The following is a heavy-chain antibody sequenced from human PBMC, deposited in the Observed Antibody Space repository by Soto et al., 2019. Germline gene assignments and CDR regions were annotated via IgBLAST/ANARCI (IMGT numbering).Heavy chain of an antibody. CDR1: GGTFSSYT. D-gene: IGHD6-13*01. CDR3: AGGGPHRQQLVRPAYYYGMDV. V-gene: IGHV1-69*02. J-gene: IGHJ6*02. Sequence: SVKVSCKASGGTFSSYTISWVRQAPGQGLEWMGRIIPILGIANYAQKFQGRVTITADKSTSTAYMELSSLRSEDTAVYYCAGGGPHRQQLVRPAYYYGMDVWGQGTTVTVSS. CDR2: IIPILGIA.